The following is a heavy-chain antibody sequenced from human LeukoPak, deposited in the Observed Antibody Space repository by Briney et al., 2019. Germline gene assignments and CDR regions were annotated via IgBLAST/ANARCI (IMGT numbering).Heavy chain of an antibody. CDR1: GFNVNNNY. J-gene: IGHJ4*02. CDR3: AGAPRYDMLVFDY. CDR2: IYSGGST. D-gene: IGHD2-2*01. Sequence: GGSLRLSCAASGFNVNNNYMNWVRQAPGKGLEWVSVIYSGGSTYYADSVKGRFTISRDNSKNTLYLEMNSLRAEDTAVYYCAGAPRYDMLVFDYWGQGTLVTVSS. V-gene: IGHV3-53*01.